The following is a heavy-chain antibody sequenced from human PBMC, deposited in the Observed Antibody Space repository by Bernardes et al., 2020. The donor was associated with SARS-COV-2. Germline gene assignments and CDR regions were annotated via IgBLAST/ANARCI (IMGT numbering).Heavy chain of an antibody. J-gene: IGHJ5*02. CDR2: ISCNSGSI. Sequence: GGSLRLSCAASGFTFDDYAMHWVRQAPGKGLEWVSSISCNSGSICYADSVKGRFTISRDNAKNSLYLQMNSLRAEDTALYYCAADSSSGQNNWFDPWGQGTLVTVSS. CDR1: GFTFDDYA. V-gene: IGHV3-9*01. CDR3: AADSSSGQNNWFDP. D-gene: IGHD2-15*01.